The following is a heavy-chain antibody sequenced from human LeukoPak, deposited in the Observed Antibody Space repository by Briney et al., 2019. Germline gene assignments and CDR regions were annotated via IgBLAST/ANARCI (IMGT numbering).Heavy chain of an antibody. CDR3: ARTSYSSGWYEVYWFDP. Sequence: SETLSLTCTVSGGSISSYYWSWIRQPPGKGLEWIGYIYYSGSTNYNPSLKSRVTISVDTSKNQFSLKLSSVTAADTAVYYCARTSYSSGWYEVYWFDPWGQGTLVTVSS. CDR2: IYYSGST. V-gene: IGHV4-59*01. D-gene: IGHD6-19*01. J-gene: IGHJ5*02. CDR1: GGSISSYY.